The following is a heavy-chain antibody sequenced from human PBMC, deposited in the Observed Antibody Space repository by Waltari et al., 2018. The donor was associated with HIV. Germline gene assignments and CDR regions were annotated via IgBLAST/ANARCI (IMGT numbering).Heavy chain of an antibody. Sequence: QVQLVESGGGVVQPGTSLTLSCAVSGFTFRNFAIHWVRQSPGKGLGWLAVFWADVVEISYADSVKGRFSISKDSSQKTLYLHLTSLRAEDTALYYCARGYSSSRWIPLYHWGRGTLVTVSS. CDR2: FWADVVEI. CDR3: ARGYSSSRWIPLYH. CDR1: GFTFRNFA. J-gene: IGHJ4*02. D-gene: IGHD6-6*01. V-gene: IGHV3-33*01.